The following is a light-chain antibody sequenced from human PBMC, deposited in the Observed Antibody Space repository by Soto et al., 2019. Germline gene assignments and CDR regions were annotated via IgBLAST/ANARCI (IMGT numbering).Light chain of an antibody. CDR2: AAS. CDR3: QQLNTYPIT. CDR1: QDISSY. V-gene: IGKV1-9*01. Sequence: DIQLTQSPSFLSASVGDRVTITCRASQDISSYLAWYQQKPGKAPKLLIYAASTLQTGVPSRFSGSGSGTEFTLTISSLKPEDFATYYCQQLNTYPITFGQGTRLEIK. J-gene: IGKJ5*01.